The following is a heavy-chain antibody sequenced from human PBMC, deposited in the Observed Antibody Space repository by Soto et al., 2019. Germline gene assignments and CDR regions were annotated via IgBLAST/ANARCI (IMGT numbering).Heavy chain of an antibody. Sequence: SETLSLTCAVSGFSISNNNWWTWVRQPPGQGLEWVGDIYHTGITNYSPSLKSRVTISVDKSKNQFSLKLSSVTAADTAVYCCARVGGSYLVYYYYYGMDVWGQGTTVTVSS. CDR3: ARVGGSYLVYYYYYGMDV. D-gene: IGHD1-26*01. V-gene: IGHV4-4*01. CDR2: IYHTGIT. CDR1: GFSISNNNW. J-gene: IGHJ6*02.